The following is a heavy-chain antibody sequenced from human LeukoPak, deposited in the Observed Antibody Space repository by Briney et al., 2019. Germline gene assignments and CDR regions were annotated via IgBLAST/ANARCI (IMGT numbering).Heavy chain of an antibody. CDR1: GERFTINSAA. D-gene: IGHD6-13*01. Sequence: SQTLSLSCAISGERFTINSAAWNWIRQSPSRGLEWLGRTYYRSKWFNDYAVSVKSRITINSDTSKNQFSLQLNCVTPEDTAVYYCARWYSSSSDYWGQGTLVTVSS. V-gene: IGHV6-1*01. CDR3: ARWYSSSSDY. J-gene: IGHJ4*02. CDR2: TYYRSKWFN.